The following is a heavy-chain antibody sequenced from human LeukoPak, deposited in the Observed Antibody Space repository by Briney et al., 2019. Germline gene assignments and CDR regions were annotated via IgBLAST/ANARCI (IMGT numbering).Heavy chain of an antibody. CDR1: GASINSHY. Sequence: AETLSLTCTVSGASINSHYWSWIRQPAGKGLQWIGRIYISGSTNYTSSLQSRVTMSVDTSKNQFSLKLSSVTAADTAVYYCARALNPLPGTYYFDYWGQGTLVTVSS. D-gene: IGHD2-15*01. V-gene: IGHV4-4*07. CDR2: IYISGST. J-gene: IGHJ4*02. CDR3: ARALNPLPGTYYFDY.